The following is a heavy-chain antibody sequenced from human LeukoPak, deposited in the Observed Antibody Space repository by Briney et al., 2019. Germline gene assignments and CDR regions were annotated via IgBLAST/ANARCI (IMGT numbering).Heavy chain of an antibody. CDR1: GFTFSGYS. V-gene: IGHV3-23*01. J-gene: IGHJ4*02. Sequence: GGSLRLSCTASGFTFSGYSMNWIRQAPGKGLEWVSAISGSGGSTYYADSVKGRFTISRDNSKNTLYLQMNSLRAEDTAVYYCAKAVQDYYDSSGPPGYWGQGTLVTVSS. D-gene: IGHD3-22*01. CDR2: ISGSGGST. CDR3: AKAVQDYYDSSGPPGY.